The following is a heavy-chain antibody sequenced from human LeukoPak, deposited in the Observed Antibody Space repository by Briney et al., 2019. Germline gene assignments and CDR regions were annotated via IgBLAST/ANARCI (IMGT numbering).Heavy chain of an antibody. Sequence: GGSLRLSCAASGFTFSSYGMHWVRQAPGKGLEWVAVISYDGSNKYYADSVKGRFTISRDNAKNSLYLQMNSLRAEDTAVYYCARNPHDYWGQGTLVTVSS. CDR2: ISYDGSNK. D-gene: IGHD1-14*01. J-gene: IGHJ4*02. V-gene: IGHV3-30*03. CDR1: GFTFSSYG. CDR3: ARNPHDY.